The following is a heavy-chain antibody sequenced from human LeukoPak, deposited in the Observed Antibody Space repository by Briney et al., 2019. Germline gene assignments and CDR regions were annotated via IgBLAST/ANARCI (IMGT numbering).Heavy chain of an antibody. Sequence: GGSLRLSCAASGFTFSSYGMHWVRQVPGKGLEWVALIWYDGSNKYYSDSVKGRFTISRDNSKSTLYLQMNSLRAEDTAVYYCAREGPRGNSQFDYWGQGTLVTVSS. CDR2: IWYDGSNK. CDR1: GFTFSSYG. J-gene: IGHJ4*02. D-gene: IGHD4-23*01. V-gene: IGHV3-33*01. CDR3: AREGPRGNSQFDY.